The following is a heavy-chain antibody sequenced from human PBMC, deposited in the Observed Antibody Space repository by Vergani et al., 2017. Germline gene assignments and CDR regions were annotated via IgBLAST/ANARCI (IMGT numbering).Heavy chain of an antibody. V-gene: IGHV4-34*01. CDR2: INHSGST. D-gene: IGHD6-6*01. J-gene: IGHJ6*03. CDR3: ARGRRSIAAEYYYYYYMDV. CDR1: GGSFSGYY. Sequence: QVQLQQWGAGLLKPSETLSLTCAVYGGSFSGYYWSWIRQPPGKGLEWIGEINHSGSTNYNPSLKSRVTISVDTSKNQFSLKLSSVTAADTAVYYWARGRRSIAAEYYYYYYMDVWGKGTTVTVSS.